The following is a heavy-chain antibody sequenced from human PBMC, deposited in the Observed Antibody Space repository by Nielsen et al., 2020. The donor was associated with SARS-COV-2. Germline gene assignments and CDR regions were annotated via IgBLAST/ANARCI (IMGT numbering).Heavy chain of an antibody. J-gene: IGHJ4*02. V-gene: IGHV2-5*02. D-gene: IGHD6-13*01. CDR1: GFSLSTSGVG. CDR2: IYWDDDK. Sequence: SGPTLVKPIQTLTLTCTFSGFSLSTSGVGVGWIRPPPGKALEWLALIYWDDDKRYSPSLKSRLTITKDTSKNQVVLTMTNMDPVDTATYYCAHSPEDYSSSWYGGPLFDYWGQGTLVTVSS. CDR3: AHSPEDYSSSWYGGPLFDY.